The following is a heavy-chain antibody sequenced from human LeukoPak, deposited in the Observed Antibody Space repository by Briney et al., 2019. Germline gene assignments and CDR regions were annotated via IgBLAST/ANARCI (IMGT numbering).Heavy chain of an antibody. V-gene: IGHV4-31*03. J-gene: IGHJ4*02. CDR1: GGSISSGGYY. CDR3: ARAPRITRRMSFDY. CDR2: IYYSGST. D-gene: IGHD3-10*01. Sequence: SETLSLTCTVSGGSISSGGYYWSWIRQHPGKGLEWIGYIYYSGSTYYNPSLKSRVTISVDTSKNQLSLKLSSVTAADTAVCYCARAPRITRRMSFDYWGQGTLVTVSS.